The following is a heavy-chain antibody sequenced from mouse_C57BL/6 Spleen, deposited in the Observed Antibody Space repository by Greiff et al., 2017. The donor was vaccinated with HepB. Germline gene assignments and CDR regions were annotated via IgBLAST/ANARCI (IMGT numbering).Heavy chain of an antibody. CDR1: GFTFSDYY. CDR3: AREGYGSSYGFAY. J-gene: IGHJ3*01. Sequence: EVKLMESEGGLVQPGSSMKLSCTASGFTFSDYYMAWVRQVPEKGLEWVANINYDGSSTYYLDSLKSRFIISRDNAKNILYLQMSSLKSEDTATYYCAREGYGSSYGFAYWGQGTLVTVSA. V-gene: IGHV5-16*01. CDR2: INYDGSST. D-gene: IGHD1-1*01.